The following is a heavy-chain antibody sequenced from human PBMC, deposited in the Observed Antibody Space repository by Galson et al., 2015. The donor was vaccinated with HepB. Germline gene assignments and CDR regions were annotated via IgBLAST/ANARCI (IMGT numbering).Heavy chain of an antibody. D-gene: IGHD3-9*01. CDR1: AFTFNAYA. CDR2: ISFDGSNE. CDR3: ARGRKLRYFDWLLQDDWYFDL. Sequence: SLRLSCAASAFTFNAYAMHWVRQAPGKGLEWVTAISFDGSNEYYADSAKGRFTISRDNFKNTLYLQMNSLGAEDTAVYYCARGRKLRYFDWLLQDDWYFDLWGRGTLVTVSS. J-gene: IGHJ2*01. V-gene: IGHV3-30*04.